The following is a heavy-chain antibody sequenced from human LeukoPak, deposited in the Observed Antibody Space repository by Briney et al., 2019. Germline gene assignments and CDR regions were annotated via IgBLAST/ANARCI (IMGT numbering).Heavy chain of an antibody. CDR2: ISGSGGST. Sequence: GGSLRLSCAASGFTFSSYAMSWVRQAPGKGLEWVSAISGSGGSTYYADSVKGRFTISGDNSKNTLYLQMNSLRAEDTAVYYCAKEGVTMVRGVRYYMDVWGKGTTVTVSS. V-gene: IGHV3-23*01. D-gene: IGHD3-10*01. CDR3: AKEGVTMVRGVRYYMDV. CDR1: GFTFSSYA. J-gene: IGHJ6*03.